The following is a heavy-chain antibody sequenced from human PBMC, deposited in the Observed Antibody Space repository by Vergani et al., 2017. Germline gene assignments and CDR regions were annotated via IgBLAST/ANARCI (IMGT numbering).Heavy chain of an antibody. J-gene: IGHJ4*02. D-gene: IGHD3-22*01. V-gene: IGHV1-69*13. CDR2: IIPIFGTT. CDR3: ARSSGYYSYYFDF. Sequence: QGQLAQSGAEVKKPGSSVKVSCKASGGTFSSNSISWVRQATGQGLEWMGRIIPIFGTTSYARKFQGRVTILADESTSTAYMELSSLRSEDTAVYYCARSSGYYSYYFDFWGQGTLVTVSS. CDR1: GGTFSSNS.